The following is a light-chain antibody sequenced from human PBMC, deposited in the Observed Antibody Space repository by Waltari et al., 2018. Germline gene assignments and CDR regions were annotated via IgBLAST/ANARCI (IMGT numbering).Light chain of an antibody. CDR1: QNVRTK. Sequence: DIVMTQFPATLSVSPGDRATLSCRASQNVRTKLAWYQHRPGQPPRLLIHDASTRASDIPPRFSGRGSGTDFTLTISSLQSEDFAVYYCQQYNEWSPLTFGRGTQIDIK. CDR2: DAS. V-gene: IGKV3-15*01. J-gene: IGKJ4*01. CDR3: QQYNEWSPLT.